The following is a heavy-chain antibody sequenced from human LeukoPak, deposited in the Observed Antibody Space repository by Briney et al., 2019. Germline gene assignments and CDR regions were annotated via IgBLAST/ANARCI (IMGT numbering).Heavy chain of an antibody. V-gene: IGHV3-48*01. CDR3: ARVRGPTVNTMYYDL. CDR2: ISPRSETK. CDR1: GFTFSNFA. Sequence: GGSLRLSCAASGFTFSNFAMIWVRQAPGKGLEWLSYISPRSETKNYADSVKDRFTISRDDGENSVSLHMNSLRLEDTAVYYCARVRGPTVNTMYYDLWGQGTLVTVSS. J-gene: IGHJ4*02. D-gene: IGHD4-11*01.